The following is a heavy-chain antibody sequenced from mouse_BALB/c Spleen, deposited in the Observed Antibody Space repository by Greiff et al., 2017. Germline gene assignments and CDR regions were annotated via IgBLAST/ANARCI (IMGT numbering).Heavy chain of an antibody. V-gene: IGHV8-11*01. Sequence: QVTLKESGPGILQPSQTLSLTCSFSGFSLSTYGIGEGWLRQPSGKGLEWLAHIWWNDNKYYNTALKSRLTISKDTSNNQVFLKIASVDTADTATYYCARIVDYYGSSHYAMDYWGQGTSVTVSS. D-gene: IGHD1-1*01. CDR2: IWWNDNK. J-gene: IGHJ4*01. CDR3: ARIVDYYGSSHYAMDY. CDR1: GFSLSTYGIG.